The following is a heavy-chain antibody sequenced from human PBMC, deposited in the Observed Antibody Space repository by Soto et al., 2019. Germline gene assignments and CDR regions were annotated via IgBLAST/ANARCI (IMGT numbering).Heavy chain of an antibody. CDR3: ARGPPGMIDY. CDR2: MNPNSGGT. CDR1: GYTFTSYD. V-gene: IGHV1-8*01. J-gene: IGHJ4*02. Sequence: QVQLVQSGAEVKSPGASVKVSCKASGYTFTSYDINWVRQATGQGFEGMGWMNPNSGGTRYVQKVQGRVTMTRDTSISTAYMELSSLTSEDTAVYYGARGPPGMIDYWGQGTLVTVSS.